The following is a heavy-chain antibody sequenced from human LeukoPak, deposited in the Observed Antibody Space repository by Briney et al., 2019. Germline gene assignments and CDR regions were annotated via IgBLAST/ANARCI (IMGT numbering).Heavy chain of an antibody. J-gene: IGHJ4*02. CDR3: VSAYGGLLDY. CDR2: ISGSGTTI. D-gene: IGHD3-16*01. Sequence: GGSLRLSCAASGFTFSTYEMNWVRQVPGKGLEWVSYISGSGTTIYYVDSVKGRFAISRDNTKNSMYLQMNSLRAEDTAVYYCVSAYGGLLDYWGQGTLVTVSS. CDR1: GFTFSTYE. V-gene: IGHV3-48*03.